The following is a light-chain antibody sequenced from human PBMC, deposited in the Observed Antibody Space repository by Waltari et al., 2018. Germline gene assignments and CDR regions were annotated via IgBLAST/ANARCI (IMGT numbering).Light chain of an antibody. CDR2: AAS. V-gene: IGKV1-6*01. CDR1: QGIRND. J-gene: IGKJ1*01. Sequence: AIQMNQSPSSLSASVGDRVTNTCRASQGIRNDLGWYQQKPGKAPKVLIYAASSLQSGVPSRFSGSGSGTDFTLTISSLQPDDFATYYCLQDYIYPWTFGQGTKVEIK. CDR3: LQDYIYPWT.